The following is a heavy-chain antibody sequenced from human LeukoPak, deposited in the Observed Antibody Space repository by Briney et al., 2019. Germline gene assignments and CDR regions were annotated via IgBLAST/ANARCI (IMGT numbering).Heavy chain of an antibody. J-gene: IGHJ4*02. D-gene: IGHD6-19*01. CDR1: GFTFSSYG. CDR2: ISGSGGRT. CDR3: AKDAVAGDLFDE. Sequence: GALRLSCAASGFTFSSYGMSWVRQAPGKGLEWVSAISGSGGRTYYADSVKGRFTISRDNSKNTLYLQMNSLRAEDTAVYYCAKDAVAGDLFDEWGQGTLVTVSS. V-gene: IGHV3-23*01.